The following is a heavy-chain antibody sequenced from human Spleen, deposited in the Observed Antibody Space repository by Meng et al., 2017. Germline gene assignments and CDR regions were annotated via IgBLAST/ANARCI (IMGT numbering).Heavy chain of an antibody. CDR3: ARDFTSGSSGDP. V-gene: IGHV1-3*01. D-gene: IGHD6-19*01. Sequence: QVQLVQSGAEGKKPGASGKVSFKASGYTFTSYAMHWVRQAPGQSLEWMGWITPGSGNTKYSQKFQGRLTITTDTSASTAYMELSTLRSEDTAVYYCARDFTSGSSGDPWGQGTLVTVSS. J-gene: IGHJ5*02. CDR1: GYTFTSYA. CDR2: ITPGSGNT.